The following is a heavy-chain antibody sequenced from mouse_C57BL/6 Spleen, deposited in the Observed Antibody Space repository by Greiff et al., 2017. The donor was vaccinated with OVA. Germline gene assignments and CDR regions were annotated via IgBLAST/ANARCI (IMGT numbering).Heavy chain of an antibody. D-gene: IGHD1-1*01. CDR2: INPNNGGT. V-gene: IGHV1-26*01. CDR3: AGAYGSSQNYFDY. CDR1: GYTFTDYY. Sequence: EVQLQQSGPELVKPGASVKISCKASGYTFTDYYMNWVKQSHGKSLEWIGDINPNNGGTSYNQKFKGKATLTVDKSSSTAYMELRSLTSEDSAVYYCAGAYGSSQNYFDYWGQGTTLTVSS. J-gene: IGHJ2*01.